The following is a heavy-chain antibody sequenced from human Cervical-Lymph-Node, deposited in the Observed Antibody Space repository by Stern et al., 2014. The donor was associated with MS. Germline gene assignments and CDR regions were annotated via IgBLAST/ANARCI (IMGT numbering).Heavy chain of an antibody. CDR3: ARDSYTIFGVVPPGYYYGMDV. Sequence: QVQLMQSGAEVKKPGASVKVSCKASGYTFTNYGISWVRQAPGQGLEWMGWITTYNGNTNYAQKLQGRVPMTTDTSTSTAYMELRSLRSDDTAVYYCARDSYTIFGVVPPGYYYGMDVWGQGTTVTVSS. J-gene: IGHJ6*02. CDR1: GYTFTNYG. V-gene: IGHV1-18*01. D-gene: IGHD3-3*01. CDR2: ITTYNGNT.